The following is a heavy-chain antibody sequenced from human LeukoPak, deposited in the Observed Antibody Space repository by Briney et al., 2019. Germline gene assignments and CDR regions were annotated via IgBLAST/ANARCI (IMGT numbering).Heavy chain of an antibody. CDR2: IRYDGSNK. Sequence: GGSLRLSCAASGFTFSTYAMSWVRQAPGKGLEWVAFIRYDGSNKYYADSVKGRFTISRDNSKNTLYLQMNSLRAEDTAVYYCAKGVHLWLLDFDYWGQGTLVTVSS. CDR3: AKGVHLWLLDFDY. J-gene: IGHJ4*02. D-gene: IGHD5-18*01. V-gene: IGHV3-30*02. CDR1: GFTFSTYA.